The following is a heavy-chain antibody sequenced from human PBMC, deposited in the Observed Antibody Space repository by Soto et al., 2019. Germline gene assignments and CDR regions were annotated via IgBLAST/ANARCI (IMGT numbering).Heavy chain of an antibody. V-gene: IGHV1-46*01. CDR3: PRDPRSWNSVGFGDS. D-gene: IGHD1-1*01. CDR2: INPDGGSK. J-gene: IGHJ5*01. Sequence: QVQLVQSGAEAKKPGAAVKISCKASGYSFIHYYIHWVRQAHGQGLELMGEINPDGGSKSYAQRRQGRVSVTEDTSTSTVYMDLTSLTLEDTAVYYCPRDPRSWNSVGFGDSWGQGTLVSVST. CDR1: GYSFIHYY.